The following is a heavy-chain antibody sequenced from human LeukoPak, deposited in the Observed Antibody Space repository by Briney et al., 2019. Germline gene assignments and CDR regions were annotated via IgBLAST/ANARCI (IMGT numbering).Heavy chain of an antibody. D-gene: IGHD5-12*01. CDR2: MFDSGRT. V-gene: IGHV4-59*08. CDR1: GNSIRTYY. J-gene: IGHJ4*02. CDR3: ARHGAGYSFDF. Sequence: SETLSLTCTVSGNSIRTYYWSWIRQPTGKGLECIGYMFDSGRTNYNPSLKSRVTISVDMSKNQFSLKLRSVTAADTAVYYCARHGAGYSFDFWGQGTLVTVSS.